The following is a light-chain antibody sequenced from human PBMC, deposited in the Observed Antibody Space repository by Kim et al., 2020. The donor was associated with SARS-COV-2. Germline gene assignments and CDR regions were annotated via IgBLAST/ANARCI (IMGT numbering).Light chain of an antibody. J-gene: IGKJ4*01. CDR2: DAS. CDR1: QSVSSY. CDR3: QQRSNWPLT. Sequence: SLSPGESATLSCRASQSVSSYLAWYQQKPGQAPRVLIYDASNRATGIPARFSGSGSGTDFSLTISSLEPEDFAVYYCQQRSNWPLTFGGGTKVEI. V-gene: IGKV3-11*01.